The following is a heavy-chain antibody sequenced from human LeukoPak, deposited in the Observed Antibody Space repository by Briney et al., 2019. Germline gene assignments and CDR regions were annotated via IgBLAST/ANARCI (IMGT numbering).Heavy chain of an antibody. CDR2: IYYSGST. CDR1: GGSISSYY. J-gene: IGHJ6*02. CDR3: ASRRRYYDSTSDYYYYGMDV. D-gene: IGHD3-22*01. V-gene: IGHV4-59*08. Sequence: ETSETLSLTCTVSGGSISSYYWSWIRQPPGKGLEWIGYIYYSGSTNYNPSLKSRVTISVDTSKNQFSLKLSSVTAADTAVYYCASRRRYYDSTSDYYYYGMDVWGQGTTVTVSS.